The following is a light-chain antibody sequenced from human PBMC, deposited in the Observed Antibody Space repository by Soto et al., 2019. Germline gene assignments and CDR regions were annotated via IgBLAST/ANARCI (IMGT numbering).Light chain of an antibody. J-gene: IGKJ2*01. V-gene: IGKV1-27*01. CDR2: AAS. CDR3: QKYYSAPPT. Sequence: DIQMTQSPSSLSASVGDRVTITCLASQGISNYLAWYQQKPGKVPKLLIYAASTLQSGVPSRFSGSGSGTDFALTISSLQPEDVATYYCQKYYSAPPTFGHGTKLEIK. CDR1: QGISNY.